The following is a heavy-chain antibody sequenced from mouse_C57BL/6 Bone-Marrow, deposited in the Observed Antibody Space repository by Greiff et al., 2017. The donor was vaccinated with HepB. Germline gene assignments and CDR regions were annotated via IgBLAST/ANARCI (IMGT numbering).Heavy chain of an antibody. CDR1: GFTFSDYY. CDR3: ARESLLWPYYFDY. Sequence: LVESAGGLVQPGSSMKLSCTASGFTFSDYYMAWVRQVPEKGLEWVANINYDGSSTYYLDSLKSRFIISRDNAKNILYLQMSSLKSEDTATYYCARESLLWPYYFDYWGQGTTLTVSS. V-gene: IGHV5-16*01. D-gene: IGHD1-1*02. J-gene: IGHJ2*01. CDR2: INYDGSST.